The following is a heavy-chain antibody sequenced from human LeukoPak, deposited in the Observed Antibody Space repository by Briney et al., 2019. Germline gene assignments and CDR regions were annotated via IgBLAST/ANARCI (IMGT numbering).Heavy chain of an antibody. J-gene: IGHJ6*02. CDR2: INSDGYSI. Sequence: HSGGSLRLSCAGTGFTFSAYWMHWVRQAPGKGPVWLARINSDGYSISYADSVKGRFTISRDNSKNTLYLQMNSLRAEDTAVYYCARVVGSYGQSDVWGQGTTVTVSS. D-gene: IGHD2-15*01. CDR1: GFTFSAYW. CDR3: ARVVGSYGQSDV. V-gene: IGHV3-74*01.